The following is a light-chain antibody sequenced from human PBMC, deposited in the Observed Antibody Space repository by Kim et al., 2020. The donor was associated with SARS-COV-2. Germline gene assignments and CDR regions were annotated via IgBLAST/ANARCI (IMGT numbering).Light chain of an antibody. V-gene: IGLV1-47*01. CDR1: RFNIGSNE. CDR3: EAWDDRLIGRHVV. J-gene: IGLJ2*01. CDR2: TNN. Sequence: ELTQPPSASVTPGQRVTISCSGSRFNIGSNEVDWYQPLPGTAPKRLIYTNNQRPSGVPDRFSGSKSGTSPALAISRTRSEDEADYYCEAWDDRLIGRHVVFGGGTKLTVL.